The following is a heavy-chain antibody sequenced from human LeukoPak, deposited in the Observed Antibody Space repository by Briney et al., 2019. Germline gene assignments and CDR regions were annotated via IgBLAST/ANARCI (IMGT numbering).Heavy chain of an antibody. CDR3: AKDHSSGYYMKPFDY. Sequence: GGSLRLSCAASGFTFDDYAMHWVRQAPGKGLEWVSGISWNSGSIGYADSVKGRFTISRDNAKNSLYLQMNSLRAEDTALYYCAKDHSSGYYMKPFDYWGQGTLVTVSS. J-gene: IGHJ4*02. V-gene: IGHV3-9*01. CDR1: GFTFDDYA. CDR2: ISWNSGSI. D-gene: IGHD3-22*01.